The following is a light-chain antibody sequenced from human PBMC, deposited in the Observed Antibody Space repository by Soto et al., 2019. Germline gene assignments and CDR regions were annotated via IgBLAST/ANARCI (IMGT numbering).Light chain of an antibody. CDR1: QSVSSSY. Sequence: EIVLTQSPGTLSLSPGERATLSCRASQSVSSSYLAWYQQKPGQAPRLLIYGASSRATVIPDRFSGSGCGTDFSLTISRLEPEDFAVYYCQQYGSSPGTFGHGTKVEIK. V-gene: IGKV3-20*01. CDR3: QQYGSSPGT. J-gene: IGKJ1*01. CDR2: GAS.